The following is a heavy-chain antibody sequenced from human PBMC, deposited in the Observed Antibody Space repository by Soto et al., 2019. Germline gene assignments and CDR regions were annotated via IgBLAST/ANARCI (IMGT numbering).Heavy chain of an antibody. CDR3: ARGIATGQLDP. D-gene: IGHD2-15*01. Sequence: ASVKVSCKASGYTFTRYTMNWVRQAPGQRLEWMGWINPDNGNTKSPQKFQGRVIITRDTSASTAYMDLSSLRSEDTAVYYCARGIATGQLDPWGQGTLVTVSS. CDR1: GYTFTRYT. CDR2: INPDNGNT. V-gene: IGHV1-3*01. J-gene: IGHJ5*02.